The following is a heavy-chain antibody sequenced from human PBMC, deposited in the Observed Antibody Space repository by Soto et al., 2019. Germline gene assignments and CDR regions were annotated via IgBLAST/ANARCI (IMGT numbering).Heavy chain of an antibody. V-gene: IGHV3-23*01. Sequence: GGSLRLSCATSGLAFSNYAMSWVRQAPGGGLEWVSSMSGSSSTTYYADSVRGRFTISRDRSKNTLYLQMSSLRAEDTALYYCAKNQERELPRVIDFWGQGTLVTVSS. CDR2: MSGSSSTT. CDR1: GLAFSNYA. D-gene: IGHD1-7*01. CDR3: AKNQERELPRVIDF. J-gene: IGHJ4*02.